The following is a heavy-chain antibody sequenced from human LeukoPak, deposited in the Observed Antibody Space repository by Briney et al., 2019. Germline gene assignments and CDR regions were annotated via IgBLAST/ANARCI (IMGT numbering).Heavy chain of an antibody. V-gene: IGHV4-34*01. J-gene: IGHJ4*02. Sequence: SETLSLTCAVYGGSFSGYNWSWIRQPPGKGLEWIGEINHSGSTNYNPSLKSRVTISVDTSKNQFSLKLSSVTAADTAVYYCARFDQWGDYWGQGTLVTVSS. CDR1: GGSFSGYN. CDR2: INHSGST. CDR3: ARFDQWGDY. D-gene: IGHD2-8*01.